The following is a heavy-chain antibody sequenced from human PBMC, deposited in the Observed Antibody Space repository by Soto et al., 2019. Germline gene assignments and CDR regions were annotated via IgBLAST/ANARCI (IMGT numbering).Heavy chain of an antibody. CDR3: ASPRYCSSTSCYDYYYYYMDV. J-gene: IGHJ6*03. V-gene: IGHV3-11*01. CDR1: GFTFSDYY. D-gene: IGHD2-2*01. Sequence: GGSLRLSCAASGFTFSDYYMSWIRQAPGKGLEWVSYISSSGSTIYYADSVKGRFTISRDNAKNSLYLQMNSLRAEDTAVYYCASPRYCSSTSCYDYYYYYMDVWGKGTTVTVSS. CDR2: ISSSGSTI.